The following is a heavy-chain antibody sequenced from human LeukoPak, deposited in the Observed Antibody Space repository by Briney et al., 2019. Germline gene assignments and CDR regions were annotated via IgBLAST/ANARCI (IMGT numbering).Heavy chain of an antibody. V-gene: IGHV3-23*01. CDR2: ISGSGGRT. D-gene: IGHD4-17*01. CDR3: AKDRTTVTTPEY. CDR1: GFTFTNYW. J-gene: IGHJ4*02. Sequence: PGGSLRLSCAASGFTFTNYWMTWVRQAPEKGLEWVSAISGSGGRTYYADSVKGRFTISRDNSKNTLYLQMNSLRAEDTAVYYCAKDRTTVTTPEYWGQGTQVTVSS.